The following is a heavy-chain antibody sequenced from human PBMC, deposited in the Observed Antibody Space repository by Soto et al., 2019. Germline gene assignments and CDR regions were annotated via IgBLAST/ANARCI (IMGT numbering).Heavy chain of an antibody. V-gene: IGHV4-39*01. CDR2: IYYSGRT. J-gene: IGHJ4*02. CDR1: GESVSSSSYY. Sequence: ETLSLTCIVSGESVSSSSYYWGWIRQPPGKGLEWIGSIYYSGRTYYNPSFKSRVTISIDTSKNQFSLKLSSVTATDTAVYYCARQRTTVVTQAYFDHWGQGALVTVSS. D-gene: IGHD2-21*02. CDR3: ARQRTTVVTQAYFDH.